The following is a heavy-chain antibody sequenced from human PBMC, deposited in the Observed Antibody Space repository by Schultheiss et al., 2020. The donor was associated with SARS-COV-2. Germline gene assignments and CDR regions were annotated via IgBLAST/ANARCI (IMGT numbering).Heavy chain of an antibody. V-gene: IGHV3-21*01. CDR3: ARGSPLWTRTGCVDI. CDR1: GFAFSDYA. D-gene: IGHD3-16*01. CDR2: ISSSSDYI. J-gene: IGHJ3*02. Sequence: GESLKISCVGSGFAFSDYALSWVRQAPGKGLEWVSSISSSSDYIYYADSVKGRFTISRDNSKNTLYLQMNSLRAEDTAVYYCARGSPLWTRTGCVDIWGQGTMVTVS.